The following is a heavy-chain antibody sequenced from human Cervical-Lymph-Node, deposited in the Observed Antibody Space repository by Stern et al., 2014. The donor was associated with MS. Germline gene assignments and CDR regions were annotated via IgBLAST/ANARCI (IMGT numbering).Heavy chain of an antibody. V-gene: IGHV3-30*03. Sequence: VHLVESGGAVVQPGRSLRLSCAASGFTFSSYGMHWVRQAPGKGLEWVTVISYDGHHKYYEASVKGRFTISRNNSNNTLHLQMNSVTPDDTAIYYCARDYEDTSMLFDHWGQGTLVTVSS. CDR3: ARDYEDTSMLFDH. CDR1: GFTFSSYG. CDR2: ISYDGHHK. D-gene: IGHD2-8*01. J-gene: IGHJ4*02.